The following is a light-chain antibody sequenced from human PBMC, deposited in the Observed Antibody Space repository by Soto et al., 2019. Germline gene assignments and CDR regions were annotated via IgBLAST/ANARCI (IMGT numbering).Light chain of an antibody. Sequence: DIQMTQSPSSLSASVGDRVTITCRASQAIYNYLAWYQQKPGKVPTLLISAASTLQSGVPSRFSGSGSGTDFTITSLSLQHEDVATYYCQKFSAVPTFGGGTKVEI. CDR3: QKFSAVPT. CDR1: QAIYNY. V-gene: IGKV1-27*01. J-gene: IGKJ4*01. CDR2: AAS.